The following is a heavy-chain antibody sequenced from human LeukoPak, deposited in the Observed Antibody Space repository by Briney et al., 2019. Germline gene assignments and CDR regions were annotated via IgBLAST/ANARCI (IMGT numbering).Heavy chain of an antibody. CDR3: ARGVYYYGSGSPGDPLYDY. CDR2: ISWNSGSI. V-gene: IGHV3-9*01. D-gene: IGHD3-10*01. Sequence: GGSLRLSCAASGFTFDDYAMHWVRQAPGKGLEWVSGISWNSGSIGYADSVKGRFTISRDNSKNTLYLQMNSLRAEDTAVYYCARGVYYYGSGSPGDPLYDYWGQGTLVTVSS. CDR1: GFTFDDYA. J-gene: IGHJ4*02.